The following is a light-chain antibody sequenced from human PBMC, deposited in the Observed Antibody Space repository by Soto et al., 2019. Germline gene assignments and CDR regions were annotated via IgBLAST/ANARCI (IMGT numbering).Light chain of an antibody. Sequence: EIVLTQSPGTRSLSPGERATLSCSASQSVSSSYLAWYQQKPGQAPRLLIYGASSRATGIPDRFSGSGSGTDFTLTISRLEPEDFAVYYCQQRSNWPITFGQGTRLEI. CDR3: QQRSNWPIT. CDR2: GAS. V-gene: IGKV3D-20*02. J-gene: IGKJ5*01. CDR1: QSVSSSY.